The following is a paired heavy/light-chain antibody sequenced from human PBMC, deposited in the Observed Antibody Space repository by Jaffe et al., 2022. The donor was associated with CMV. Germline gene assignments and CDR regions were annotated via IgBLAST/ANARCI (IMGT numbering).Light chain of an antibody. CDR1: QSLLHSNGYNY. CDR3: MQALQTPL. J-gene: IGKJ3*01. CDR2: LGS. Sequence: DIVMTQSPLSLPVTPGEPASISCRSSQSLLHSNGYNYLDWYLQKPGKSPQLLIYLGSNRASGVPDRFSGSGSGTDFTLKISRVEAEDVGVYYCMQALQTPLFGPGTKVDIK. V-gene: IGKV2-28*01.
Heavy chain of an antibody. CDR3: AKRSPAMASLYYYYYMDV. J-gene: IGHJ6*03. V-gene: IGHV3-23*04. CDR1: GFTFSSYA. Sequence: EVQLVESGGGLVQPGGSLRLSCAASGFTFSSYAMSWVRQAPGKGLEWVSAISGSGGSTYYADSVKGRFTISRDNSKNTLYLQMNSLRAEDTAVYYCAKRSPAMASLYYYYYMDVWGKGTTVTVSS. D-gene: IGHD5-18*01. CDR2: ISGSGGST.